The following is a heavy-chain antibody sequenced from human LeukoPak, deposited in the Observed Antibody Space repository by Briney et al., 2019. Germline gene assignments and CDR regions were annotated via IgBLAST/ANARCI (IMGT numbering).Heavy chain of an antibody. CDR1: GGSISSYY. V-gene: IGHV4-59*08. D-gene: IGHD2/OR15-2a*01. Sequence: PSETLSLTCTVSGGSISSYYWSWIRQPPGKGLEWIGYIYYSGSTNYNPSLKSRVTISVDTSKNQFSLKLSSVTAADTAVYYCARGSMAPYDYWGQGTLVTVSS. CDR3: ARGSMAPYDY. CDR2: IYYSGST. J-gene: IGHJ4*02.